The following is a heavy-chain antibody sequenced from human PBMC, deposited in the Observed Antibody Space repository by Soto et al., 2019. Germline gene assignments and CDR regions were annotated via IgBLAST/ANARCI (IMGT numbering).Heavy chain of an antibody. CDR1: GFTFSSYG. V-gene: IGHV3-30*18. D-gene: IGHD5-18*01. Sequence: GGSLRLSCAASGFTFSSYGMHWVRQAPGKGLEWVAVISYDGSNKYYADSVKGRFTISRDNSKNTLYLQMNSLRAEDTAVYYCANARIQLWLYSDYWGQGTLVTVSS. CDR3: ANARIQLWLYSDY. J-gene: IGHJ4*02. CDR2: ISYDGSNK.